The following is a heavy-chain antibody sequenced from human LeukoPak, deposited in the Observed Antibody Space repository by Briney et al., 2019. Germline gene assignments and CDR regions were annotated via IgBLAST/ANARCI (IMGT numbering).Heavy chain of an antibody. CDR1: GYSISSGYY. V-gene: IGHV4-38-2*01. CDR2: IYHSGST. J-gene: IGHJ4*02. Sequence: PSETLSLTCAVSGYSISSGYYWGWIRQPPGKGLEWIGSIYHSGSTYYNPSLKSRVTISVDTSKNQFSLKLSSVTAADTAVYYCARVDSSSWPSFDYGGQGTLVTVSS. CDR3: ARVDSSSWPSFDY. D-gene: IGHD6-13*01.